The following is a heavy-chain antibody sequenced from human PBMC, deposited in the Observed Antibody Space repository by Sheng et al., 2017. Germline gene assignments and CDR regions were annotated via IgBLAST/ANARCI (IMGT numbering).Heavy chain of an antibody. V-gene: IGHV1-69*05. CDR2: IIPIFGTA. Sequence: QVQLVQSGAEVKKPGSSVKVSCKASGGTFSSYAISWVRQAPGQGLEWMGGIIPIFGTANYAQKFQGRVTITTDESTSTAYMELSSLRSEDTAVYYCARVGCSGGSCYSGGWFDPWGQGTLVTVSS. CDR1: GGTFSSYA. J-gene: IGHJ5*02. CDR3: ARVGCSGGSCYSGGWFDP. D-gene: IGHD2-15*01.